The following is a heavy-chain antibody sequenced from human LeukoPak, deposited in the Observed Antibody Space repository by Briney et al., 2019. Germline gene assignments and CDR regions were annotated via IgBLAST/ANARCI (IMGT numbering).Heavy chain of an antibody. CDR1: GFTFSSYA. V-gene: IGHV3-43*02. D-gene: IGHD3-9*01. CDR2: ISWDGGST. Sequence: PGGSLRLSCAASGFTFSSYAMSWVRQAPGKGLEWVSLISWDGGSTYYADSVKGRFTISRDNSKNSLYLQMNSLRTEDTALYYCAKDLRGYDILTGGYHYWGQGTLVTVSS. CDR3: AKDLRGYDILTGGYHY. J-gene: IGHJ4*02.